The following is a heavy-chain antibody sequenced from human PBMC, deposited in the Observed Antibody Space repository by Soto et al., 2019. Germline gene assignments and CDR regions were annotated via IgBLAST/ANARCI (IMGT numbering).Heavy chain of an antibody. J-gene: IGHJ5*02. V-gene: IGHV4-39*01. CDR2: IYLSGST. CDR3: ARHLRPQEYCSGGSCYSFSWFDP. D-gene: IGHD2-15*01. Sequence: SETLSLTCTVSGGSISSGTYYWGWVRQPPGKGLEWIGTIYLSGSTYYNPSLKSRVSMSVDTSKNHFSLKMNSVTAADTAVYYCARHLRPQEYCSGGSCYSFSWFDPWGQGTLVTV. CDR1: GGSISSGTYY.